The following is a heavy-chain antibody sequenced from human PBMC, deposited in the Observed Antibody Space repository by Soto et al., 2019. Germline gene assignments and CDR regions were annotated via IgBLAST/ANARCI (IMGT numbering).Heavy chain of an antibody. Sequence: EVQLLESGGGLVQPGGSLRLSCAASGFTFSSYAMSWVRQAPGKGLEWVSAISGSGGSTYYADSVKGRFTISRDNSKNTLYLQMNSLRAEDTAVYYCAKDQGVGEMATITDWFDPWGQGTLVTVSS. CDR1: GFTFSSYA. CDR3: AKDQGVGEMATITDWFDP. D-gene: IGHD5-12*01. J-gene: IGHJ5*02. CDR2: ISGSGGST. V-gene: IGHV3-23*01.